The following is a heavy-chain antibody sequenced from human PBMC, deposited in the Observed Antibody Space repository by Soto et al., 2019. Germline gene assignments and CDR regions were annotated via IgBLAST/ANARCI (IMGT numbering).Heavy chain of an antibody. CDR2: IKSKTDDGTT. D-gene: IGHD3-16*01. CDR3: VTYDPRDY. J-gene: IGHJ4*02. Sequence: EVQLVESGGGLVKPGGSLRLSCAASGFTFSNAWMSWVRQAPGKGLEWVGRIKSKTDDGTTDYAAPVKGRFTISRDDSKNTLYLQMNNLKTEDRAVYYCVTYDPRDYWGQGTLVTVSS. V-gene: IGHV3-15*01. CDR1: GFTFSNAW.